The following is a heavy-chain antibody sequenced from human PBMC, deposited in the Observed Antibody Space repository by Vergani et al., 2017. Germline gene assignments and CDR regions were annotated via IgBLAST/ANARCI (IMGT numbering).Heavy chain of an antibody. CDR2: IYPADADT. J-gene: IGHJ4*02. Sequence: EVELVQSGPEMRKPGESLKISCKGSEYSFGNYLIGWVRQMPGKGLEWMGIIYPADADTRYSPSFQGKVTISADKSISTAFLQWDSLKASDTALYYCARHTTYTDSWGQGTLVTVSS. CDR3: ARHTTYTDS. CDR1: EYSFGNYL. V-gene: IGHV5-51*01. D-gene: IGHD1-1*01.